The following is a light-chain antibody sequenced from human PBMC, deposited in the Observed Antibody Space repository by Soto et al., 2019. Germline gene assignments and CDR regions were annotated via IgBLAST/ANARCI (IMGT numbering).Light chain of an antibody. CDR2: GAS. Sequence: EIVMTQSPATLSLSPGERATLSCRASQSVSSNLAWYQQKPGQAPRLLIYGASTRATGIPARFSGSGSGTEFTLTISSLQSEDFAVYYCQQYNNWPPWT. V-gene: IGKV3-15*01. CDR1: QSVSSN. CDR3: QQYNNWPPWT. J-gene: IGKJ1*01.